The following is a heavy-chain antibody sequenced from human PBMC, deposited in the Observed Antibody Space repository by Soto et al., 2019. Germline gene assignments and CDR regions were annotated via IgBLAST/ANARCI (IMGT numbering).Heavy chain of an antibody. CDR3: ARDHGYCSGGSCYYYYGMDV. CDR2: IIPIFGTA. J-gene: IGHJ6*02. CDR1: GGTFSSYA. Sequence: GASVKVSFKASGGTFSSYAISWLRQAPGQGLEWMGGIIPIFGTANYAQKFQGRVTITADESTSTAYMELSSLRSEDTAVYYCARDHGYCSGGSCYYYYGMDVWGQGTTVTVSS. V-gene: IGHV1-69*13. D-gene: IGHD2-15*01.